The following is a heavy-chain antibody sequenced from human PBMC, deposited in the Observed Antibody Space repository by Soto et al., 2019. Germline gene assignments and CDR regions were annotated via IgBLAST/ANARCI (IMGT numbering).Heavy chain of an antibody. CDR2: INGGNGHT. Sequence: ASVKVSCKASGYTFSTYALHWVRQAPGQGLEWMGWINGGNGHTRYSQKFKDRVTISRDTPASTAYMELSGLRSEDTAVYYCARGKGMEENYYYYGVDVWGQGATVTVS. V-gene: IGHV1-3*01. J-gene: IGHJ6*02. D-gene: IGHD1-1*01. CDR1: GYTFSTYA. CDR3: ARGKGMEENYYYYGVDV.